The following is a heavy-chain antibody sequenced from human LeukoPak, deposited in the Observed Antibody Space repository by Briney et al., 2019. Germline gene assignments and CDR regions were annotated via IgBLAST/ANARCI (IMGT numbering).Heavy chain of an antibody. CDR3: ARQGSCDSTRCYVYYHSGMDV. D-gene: IGHD2-2*01. V-gene: IGHV5-51*01. Sequence: GESLKISCKGSGYRFTTYWIGWVRQMPGKGLEWMGIINPDNSDTRYSPSFQGQVTISADKSTSTAYLQWSSLKTSDTAMYYCARQGSCDSTRCYVYYHSGMDVWGQGTTVTVSS. CDR1: GYRFTTYW. CDR2: INPDNSDT. J-gene: IGHJ6*02.